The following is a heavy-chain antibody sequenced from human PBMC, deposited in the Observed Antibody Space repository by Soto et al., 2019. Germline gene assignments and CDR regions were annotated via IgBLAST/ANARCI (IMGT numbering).Heavy chain of an antibody. CDR2: ISTTGSYI. CDR3: ARPESYYYYMDV. Sequence: PGGSLRLSCAASGFTFSSYPMNWVRQAPGKGLEWVSFISTTGSYIYYADSVKGRFTISRDNAKNSLYLQVNSLRAEDTAVYYCARPESYYYYMDVWGQGTTVTVSS. J-gene: IGHJ6*02. CDR1: GFTFSSYP. V-gene: IGHV3-21*01.